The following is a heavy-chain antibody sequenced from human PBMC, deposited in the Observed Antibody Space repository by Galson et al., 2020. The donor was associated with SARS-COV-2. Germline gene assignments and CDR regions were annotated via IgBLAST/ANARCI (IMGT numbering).Heavy chain of an antibody. Sequence: SLKISCAASGFTFKSHAMHSIRQAPGKGLEWVAQIFYDGSDKYYVDSVKGRFTTSRDDSEKTVYLPMNNRRADDTAVYYCARDGQHRSGWAFDYWGQGTLVNGSS. CDR3: ARDGQHRSGWAFDY. V-gene: IGHV3-33*01. CDR1: GFTFKSHA. J-gene: IGHJ4*02. CDR2: IFYDGSDK. D-gene: IGHD6-19*01.